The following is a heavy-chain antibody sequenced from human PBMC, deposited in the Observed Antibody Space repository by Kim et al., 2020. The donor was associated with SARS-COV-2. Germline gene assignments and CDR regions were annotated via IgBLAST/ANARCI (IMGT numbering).Heavy chain of an antibody. D-gene: IGHD2-2*01. Sequence: GESLKISCKGSGYSFTSYWIGWVRQMPGKGLEWMGIIYPGDSDTRYSPSFQGQVTISADKSISTAYLQWSSLKASDTAMYYCARGLGCSSTSCYIGYYFDYWGQGTLVTVSS. V-gene: IGHV5-51*01. CDR1: GYSFTSYW. CDR2: IYPGDSDT. J-gene: IGHJ4*02. CDR3: ARGLGCSSTSCYIGYYFDY.